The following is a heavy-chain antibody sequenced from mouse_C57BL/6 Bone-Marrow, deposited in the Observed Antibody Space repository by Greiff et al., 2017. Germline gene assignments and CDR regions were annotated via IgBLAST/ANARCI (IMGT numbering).Heavy chain of an antibody. CDR2: IYPGSGST. CDR1: GYTFTSYW. Sequence: QVQLQQPGAELVKPGASVKMSCKASGYTFTSYWITWVKQRPGQGLEWIGDIYPGSGSTNYNEKFKSKATLTVDTSSSTAYMQLSSLTSEDSAVYYCARLEDGYYVDYYAMDYWGQGTSVTVSS. V-gene: IGHV1-55*01. J-gene: IGHJ4*01. CDR3: ARLEDGYYVDYYAMDY. D-gene: IGHD2-3*01.